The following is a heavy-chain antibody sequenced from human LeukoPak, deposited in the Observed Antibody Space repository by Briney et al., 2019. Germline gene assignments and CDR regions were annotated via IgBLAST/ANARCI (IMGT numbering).Heavy chain of an antibody. Sequence: GGSLRLSCAASGFTVSSNYMSWVRQAPGKGLEWVSVIYSGGSTYYADSVKGRFTISRDNSKNTLYLQMNSLRAEDTAAYYCARVYHNWNLDYWAREPWSPSPQ. CDR1: GFTVSSNY. V-gene: IGHV3-53*01. D-gene: IGHD1-20*01. J-gene: IGHJ4*02. CDR3: ARVYHNWNLDY. CDR2: IYSGGST.